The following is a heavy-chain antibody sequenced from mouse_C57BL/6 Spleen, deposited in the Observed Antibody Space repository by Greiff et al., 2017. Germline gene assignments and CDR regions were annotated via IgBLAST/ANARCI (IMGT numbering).Heavy chain of an antibody. CDR3: ARPQWVTTAPWYFDV. D-gene: IGHD1-2*01. Sequence: QVQLQQPGAELVRPGTSVKLSCKASGYTFTSYWMHWVKQRPGQGLEWIGVIDPSDSYTNYNHKFNGKATLTVDTSSSTAYMQLSSLTSEDSAVYYCARPQWVTTAPWYFDVWGTGTTVTVSS. V-gene: IGHV1-59*01. CDR1: GYTFTSYW. J-gene: IGHJ1*03. CDR2: IDPSDSYT.